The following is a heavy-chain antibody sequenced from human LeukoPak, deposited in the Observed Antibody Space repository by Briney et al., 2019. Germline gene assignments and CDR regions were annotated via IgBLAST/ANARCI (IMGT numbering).Heavy chain of an antibody. J-gene: IGHJ4*02. V-gene: IGHV1-18*01. CDR1: GYTFTSYG. Sequence: ASVTVSCKASGYTFTSYGISWVRQAPGQGLEWMGWISAYNGNTNYAQKLQGRVTMTTDTSTSTAYMELRSLRSDDTAVYYCARANYSSGWQKRNYYFDYWGQGTLVTVSS. CDR2: ISAYNGNT. CDR3: ARANYSSGWQKRNYYFDY. D-gene: IGHD6-19*01.